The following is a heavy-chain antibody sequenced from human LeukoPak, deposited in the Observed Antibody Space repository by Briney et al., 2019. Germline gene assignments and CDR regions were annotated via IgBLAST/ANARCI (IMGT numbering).Heavy chain of an antibody. CDR3: ARDIQSSSCWSITLDHYYYDMDV. J-gene: IGHJ6*02. D-gene: IGHD6-13*01. V-gene: IGHV1-18*01. Sequence: GASVKVSCKASGYTFTNYGISWVRQAPGQGLEWMGWISANNGNINYAQKLQGRVTMTTDTSTSTAYMELRSLRSDDTAVYYCARDIQSSSCWSITLDHYYYDMDVWGQGTTVTVSS. CDR2: ISANNGNI. CDR1: GYTFTNYG.